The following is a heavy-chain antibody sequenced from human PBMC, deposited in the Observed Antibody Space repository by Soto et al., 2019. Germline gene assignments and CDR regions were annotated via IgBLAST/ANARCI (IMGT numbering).Heavy chain of an antibody. CDR2: INHSGGT. CDR3: ARTYYYDSSGYYEDY. D-gene: IGHD3-22*01. CDR1: GGSFSGYY. Sequence: SETLSLTCAVYGGSFSGYYWSWIRQPPGKGLEWIGEINHSGGTNYNPSLKSRVTISVDTSKNQFSLKLSSVTAADTAVYYCARTYYYDSSGYYEDYWGQGTLVTVSS. V-gene: IGHV4-34*01. J-gene: IGHJ4*02.